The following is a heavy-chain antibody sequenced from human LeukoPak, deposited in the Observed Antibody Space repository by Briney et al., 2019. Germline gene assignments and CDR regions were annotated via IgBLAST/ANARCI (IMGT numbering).Heavy chain of an antibody. J-gene: IGHJ4*02. D-gene: IGHD3-10*01. CDR1: GFTFSSYA. CDR3: ARDYGSGSYPRTYFDY. CDR2: ISYDGTNK. Sequence: GGSLRLSCAASGFTFSSYALYWVRQAPGKGLEWVALISYDGTNKYYADSVKGRFTISRDNSKNTLYLQMNSLRAEDTAVYYCARDYGSGSYPRTYFDYWGQGTLVTVSS. V-gene: IGHV3-30*04.